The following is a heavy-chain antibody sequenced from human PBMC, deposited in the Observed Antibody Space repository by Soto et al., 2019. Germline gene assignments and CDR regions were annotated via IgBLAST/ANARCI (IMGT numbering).Heavy chain of an antibody. CDR3: ARDRGGGAIESRPWLDYYGMDV. CDR2: IIPIFGTA. D-gene: IGHD6-6*01. J-gene: IGHJ6*02. V-gene: IGHV1-69*13. CDR1: GGTFSSYA. Sequence: SVKVSCKASGGTFSSYAISWVRQAPGQGLEWMGVIIPIFGTASYAQKFQGRVTITADESTSTAYMELSSLRSEDTAVYYCARDRGGGAIESRPWLDYYGMDVWGQGTTVTVSS.